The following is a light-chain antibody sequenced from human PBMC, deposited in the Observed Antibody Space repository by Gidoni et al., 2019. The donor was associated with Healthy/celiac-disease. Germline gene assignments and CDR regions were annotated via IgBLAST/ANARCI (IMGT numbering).Light chain of an antibody. V-gene: IGLV2-23*02. CDR3: CSYAGSSNWV. Sequence: QSALTQPASVSGFPGQSITISCTGTSSDVGSYNLVSWYQQHPGKAPKLMIYEVSKRPSGVSNRFSGSKSGNTASLTISGLQAEDEADYYCCSYAGSSNWVFGGGTKLTVL. J-gene: IGLJ3*02. CDR2: EVS. CDR1: SSDVGSYNL.